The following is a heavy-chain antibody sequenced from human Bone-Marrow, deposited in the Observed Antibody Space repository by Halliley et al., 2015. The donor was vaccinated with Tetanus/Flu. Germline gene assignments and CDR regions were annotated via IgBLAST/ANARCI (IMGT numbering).Heavy chain of an antibody. CDR1: GESSRTSDYY. CDR3: GRPYGGAF. V-gene: IGHV4-39*01. Sequence: TLSLTCTVSGESSRTSDYYWGWIRQPPGKGLEWVGSIYHTGTTHYNPSLQSRVTLSLHPSRNRFSLTMTSVTAADTAVYYCGRPYGGAFWGPGLLVTVSS. CDR2: IYHTGTT. D-gene: IGHD3-10*01. J-gene: IGHJ1*01.